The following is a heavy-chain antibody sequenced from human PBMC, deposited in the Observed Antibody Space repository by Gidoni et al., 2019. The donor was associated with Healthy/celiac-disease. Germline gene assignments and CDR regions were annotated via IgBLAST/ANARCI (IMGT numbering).Heavy chain of an antibody. CDR3: ARARGNWVTYFDY. CDR2: INHRGST. CDR1: GGSFSGYY. V-gene: IGHV4-34*01. D-gene: IGHD7-27*01. Sequence: QVQLQQWGAGLVKPSETLSLTCAVYGGSFSGYYWSWIRQPPGKGLEWIGEINHRGSTNYNPALKSRVTISVDTSKNQFSLKLSSVTAADTAVYYYARARGNWVTYFDYWGQGTLVTVSS. J-gene: IGHJ4*02.